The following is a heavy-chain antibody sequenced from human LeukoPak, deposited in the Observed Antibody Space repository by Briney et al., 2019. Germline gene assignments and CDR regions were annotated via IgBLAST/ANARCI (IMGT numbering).Heavy chain of an antibody. D-gene: IGHD1-26*01. Sequence: ASVKVSCKASGYTFTGYCMHWVRQAPGQGLEWMGWINPNSGGTNYAQKFQGRVTMTRDTSISTAYMELSRLRSDDTAVYYCARDHKSYSGSYIGYWGQGTLVTVSS. V-gene: IGHV1-2*02. CDR2: INPNSGGT. J-gene: IGHJ4*02. CDR1: GYTFTGYC. CDR3: ARDHKSYSGSYIGY.